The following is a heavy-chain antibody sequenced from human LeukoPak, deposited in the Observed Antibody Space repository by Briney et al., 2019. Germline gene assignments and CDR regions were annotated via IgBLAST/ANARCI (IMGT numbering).Heavy chain of an antibody. D-gene: IGHD6-19*01. J-gene: IGHJ4*02. CDR1: GYSFTRYW. V-gene: IGHV5-10-1*01. CDR2: IDPSDSYT. Sequence: GGSLRISCKGSGYSFTRYWISWVRQMPGKGLEWMGRIDPSDSYTNYSPSFQGHVTISADKSISTASLQWSSLKASDTAMYYCARQLAGTPGDFDYWGQGTLVTVSS. CDR3: ARQLAGTPGDFDY.